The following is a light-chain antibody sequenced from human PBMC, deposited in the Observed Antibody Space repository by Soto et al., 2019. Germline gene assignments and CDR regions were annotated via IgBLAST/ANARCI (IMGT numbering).Light chain of an antibody. CDR1: QSIDTF. CDR2: AAS. CDR3: QQYMSYS. V-gene: IGKV1-39*01. Sequence: DIQMTQSPSSLSASVGDRVTISCRASQSIDTFLNWFQQKPGKAPKLLIYAASSLQSGVPSRFSGSGSGTDFTLTISGLQPDDFATYYCQQYMSYSFGQGTKVDIK. J-gene: IGKJ1*01.